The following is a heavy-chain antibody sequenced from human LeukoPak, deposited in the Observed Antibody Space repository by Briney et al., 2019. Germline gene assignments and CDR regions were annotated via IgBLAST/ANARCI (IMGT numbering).Heavy chain of an antibody. CDR2: IYHSGST. CDR3: ARVGYDYVWGSYRYNWFDP. D-gene: IGHD3-16*02. CDR1: GGSISSSNW. Sequence: SGTLSLTCAVSGGSISSSNWWSWVRQPPGKGLEWIGEIYHSGSTNYNPSLKSRVTISVDKSKNQFSLKLSSVTAADTAVYYCARVGYDYVWGSYRYNWFDPWGQGTLVTVSS. J-gene: IGHJ5*02. V-gene: IGHV4-4*02.